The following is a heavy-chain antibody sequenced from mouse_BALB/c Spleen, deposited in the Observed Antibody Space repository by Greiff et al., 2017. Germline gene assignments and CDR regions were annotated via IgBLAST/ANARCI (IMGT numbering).Heavy chain of an antibody. Sequence: EVQVVESGPELVKPGASVKISCKASGYTFTDYNMHWVKQSHGKSLEWIGYIYPYNGGTGYNQKFKSKATLTVDNSSSTAYMELRSLTSEESAVNYCAREDYGTWFAYWGQGTLVTVSA. CDR3: AREDYGTWFAY. CDR2: IYPYNGGT. J-gene: IGHJ3*01. V-gene: IGHV1S29*02. CDR1: GYTFTDYN. D-gene: IGHD1-1*01.